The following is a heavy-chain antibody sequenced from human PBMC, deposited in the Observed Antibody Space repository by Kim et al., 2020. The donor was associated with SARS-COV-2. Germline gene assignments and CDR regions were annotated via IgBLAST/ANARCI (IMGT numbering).Heavy chain of an antibody. CDR1: GFTVSSNY. V-gene: IGHV3-66*01. J-gene: IGHJ6*02. CDR2: IYSGGST. D-gene: IGHD3-10*01. Sequence: GGSLRLSCAASGFTVSSNYMSWVRQAPGKGLEWVSVIYSGGSTYYADSVKGRFTISRDNSKNTLYLQMNSLRAEDMAVYYCARDRITMVRGVIITDYYYYGMDVWGQGTTVTVSS. CDR3: ARDRITMVRGVIITDYYYYGMDV.